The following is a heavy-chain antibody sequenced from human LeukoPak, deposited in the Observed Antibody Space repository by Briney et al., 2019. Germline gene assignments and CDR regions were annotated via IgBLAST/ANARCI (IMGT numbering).Heavy chain of an antibody. Sequence: ASVKVSCKASGYTFTSYGISWVRQAPGQGLEWMGWISAYNGNTNYAQKLQGRVTMTTDTSTSTAYMELRSLRSDDTAVYYCARDPSPVLRYFDWLRVDYWGQGTLVTVSS. D-gene: IGHD3-9*01. J-gene: IGHJ4*02. V-gene: IGHV1-18*04. CDR3: ARDPSPVLRYFDWLRVDY. CDR2: ISAYNGNT. CDR1: GYTFTSYG.